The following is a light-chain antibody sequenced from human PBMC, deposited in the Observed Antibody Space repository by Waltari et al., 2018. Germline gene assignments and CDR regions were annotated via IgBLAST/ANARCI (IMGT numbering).Light chain of an antibody. CDR3: QHYYSYPLT. CDR2: KAS. J-gene: IGKJ4*01. V-gene: IGKV1-5*03. Sequence: DIQMTQSPSTLSASVGDRVTITYRASQSISSWLAWYQQKPGKPPKLLIYKASSLESGVPSRFSGSGSGTEFTLTINSLQPDDFATYYCQHYYSYPLTFGGGTKVEIK. CDR1: QSISSW.